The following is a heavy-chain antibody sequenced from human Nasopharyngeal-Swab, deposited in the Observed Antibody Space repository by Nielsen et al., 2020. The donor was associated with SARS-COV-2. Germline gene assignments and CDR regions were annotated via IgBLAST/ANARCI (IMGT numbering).Heavy chain of an antibody. CDR2: IKEDGSAK. Sequence: GESLKISCADSGFTFSNYWMSWVRQAPGKGLEWVANIKEDGSAKYYADSVKGRFTISRDNAKNSLYLQMNSLRAEDTAVYYCARGKQWLDRGSDYWGQGTLVTVSS. D-gene: IGHD6-19*01. CDR1: GFTFSNYW. V-gene: IGHV3-7*04. CDR3: ARGKQWLDRGSDY. J-gene: IGHJ4*02.